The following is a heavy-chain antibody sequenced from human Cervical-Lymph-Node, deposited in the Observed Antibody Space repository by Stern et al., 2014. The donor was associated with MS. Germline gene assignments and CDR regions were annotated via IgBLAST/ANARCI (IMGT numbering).Heavy chain of an antibody. J-gene: IGHJ6*02. D-gene: IGHD3-3*01. CDR1: GGSISNYY. CDR3: ARDTRYDDFWSDGRERPMDV. CDR2: SHSSGNT. Sequence: VPLVESVPGLVKPSETLSLTCTVSGGSISNYYWRCIPPPPGGGLEFIWYSHSSGNTHYNPSLKSRFTISVDTSKKQLSLKVSSVTAADTAVYYCARDTRYDDFWSDGRERPMDVWGQGTTVTVSS. V-gene: IGHV4-59*01.